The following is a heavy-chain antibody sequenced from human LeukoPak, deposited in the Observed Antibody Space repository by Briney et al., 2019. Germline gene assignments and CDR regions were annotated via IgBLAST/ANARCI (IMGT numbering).Heavy chain of an antibody. CDR1: GGSISSYY. D-gene: IGHD6-19*01. V-gene: IGHV4-59*08. CDR3: ARHQGSSSGWYGGFDY. J-gene: IGHJ4*02. CDR2: IYYSGST. Sequence: PSETLSLTCTVSGGSISSYYWSWIRQPPGKGLEWIGYIYYSGSTNYNPSLKSRVTISVDTSKNQFSLKLSSVTAADTAVYYCARHQGSSSGWYGGFDYWGQGTLVTVSS.